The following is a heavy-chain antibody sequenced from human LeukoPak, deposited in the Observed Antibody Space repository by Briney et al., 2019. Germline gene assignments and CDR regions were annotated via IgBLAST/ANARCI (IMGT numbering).Heavy chain of an antibody. D-gene: IGHD4-17*01. V-gene: IGHV4-4*07. Sequence: PSETLSLTCTVSGGSISSSYWSWIRQSAGKRLEWIGRVYSSGSTDYTPSLKSRGTMSVDTSKNQFSLKLTSVTAADTAVYYCARGPGEVTRESSDYWGQGTLVTVS. CDR3: ARGPGEVTRESSDY. CDR1: GGSISSSY. J-gene: IGHJ4*02. CDR2: VYSSGST.